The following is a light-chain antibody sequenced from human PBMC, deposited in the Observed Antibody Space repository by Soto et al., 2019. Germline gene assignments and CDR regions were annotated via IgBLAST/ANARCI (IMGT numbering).Light chain of an antibody. CDR3: QQYGTSPWT. CDR2: GAF. V-gene: IGKV3-20*01. CDR1: QSVTSNY. J-gene: IGKJ1*01. Sequence: EIVLTQSPGTLSLSPGERATLSCRASQSVTSNYLAWYQQKPGQAPRLLIYGAFCRPTGIPDRFSGSGSGKDFTLTISRLEPEDFAVYHCQQYGTSPWTFGQGTKVEVK.